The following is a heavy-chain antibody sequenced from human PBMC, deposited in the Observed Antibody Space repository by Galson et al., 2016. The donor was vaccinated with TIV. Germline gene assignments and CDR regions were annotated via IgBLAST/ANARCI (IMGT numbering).Heavy chain of an antibody. Sequence: ETLSLTCTVSGYSIKSGYFWGWIRQPPGKGLQWLGSIYESGTTYSHPSLKSRLTMSVDTSKDQFSLKLSSVTAADTAVYYCMREGSTVTMHHYFGMDVWGQGTSVTVSS. D-gene: IGHD4-17*01. CDR1: GYSIKSGYF. V-gene: IGHV4-38-2*02. CDR3: MREGSTVTMHHYFGMDV. J-gene: IGHJ6*02. CDR2: IYESGTT.